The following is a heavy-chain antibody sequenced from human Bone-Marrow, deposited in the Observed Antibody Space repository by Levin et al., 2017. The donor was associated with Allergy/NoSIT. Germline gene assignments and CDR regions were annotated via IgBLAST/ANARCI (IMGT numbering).Heavy chain of an antibody. CDR1: GFNFTNYG. CDR3: ARDFKGPLEN. Sequence: GGSLRLSCAASGFNFTNYGMHWVRQAPGKGLEWVAVIWYDGSNKYYADSVKGRFTISRDNSKNTVYLQMNSLRVEDTAVYYCARDFKGPLENWGQGAPVTVSS. J-gene: IGHJ4*02. V-gene: IGHV3-33*01. CDR2: IWYDGSNK.